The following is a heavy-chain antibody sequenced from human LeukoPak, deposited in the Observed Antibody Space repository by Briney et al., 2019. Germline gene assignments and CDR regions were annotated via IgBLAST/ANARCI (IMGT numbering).Heavy chain of an antibody. V-gene: IGHV4-39*01. Sequence: SETLSLTCTVAGGSTSSSSYYWGWIRQPPGKGLEWIGNIYYSGSSFYNPSLKSRVTISVDTSKNQFSLKLSSVTAADTAVYYCARLAVQGSHFDYWGQGTLVTVSS. CDR3: ARLAVQGSHFDY. CDR2: IYYSGSS. CDR1: GGSTSSSSYY. D-gene: IGHD6-19*01. J-gene: IGHJ4*02.